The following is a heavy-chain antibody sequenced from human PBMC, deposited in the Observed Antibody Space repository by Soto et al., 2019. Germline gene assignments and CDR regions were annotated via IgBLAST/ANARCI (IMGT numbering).Heavy chain of an antibody. D-gene: IGHD2-21*02. Sequence: QITLKESGPTLVKPTQTLTLTCTFSGFSLSTSGVGVGWIRQPPGKALEWLALIYWDNDKLYSPSLQSRLTITKNTSKNQGDLTMSNMDPGYTATYYCVHSWCGGDCLQSYPSHYYYGMDVWGQGTTVTVSS. V-gene: IGHV2-5*02. CDR3: VHSWCGGDCLQSYPSHYYYGMDV. CDR1: GFSLSTSGVG. CDR2: IYWDNDK. J-gene: IGHJ6*02.